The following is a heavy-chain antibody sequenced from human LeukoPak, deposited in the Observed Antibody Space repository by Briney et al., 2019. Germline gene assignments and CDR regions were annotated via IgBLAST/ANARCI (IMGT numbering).Heavy chain of an antibody. Sequence: GGSLRLSCAASGFTFSSYAMSWVRQAPGKGLEWVSAISGSGGSTYYADSVKGRFTISRDNSKNTLYLQMNSLRSDDTAVYYCARDISGTPGGYWGQGTLVTVSS. J-gene: IGHJ4*02. CDR2: ISGSGGST. D-gene: IGHD2-2*01. CDR3: ARDISGTPGGY. CDR1: GFTFSSYA. V-gene: IGHV3-23*01.